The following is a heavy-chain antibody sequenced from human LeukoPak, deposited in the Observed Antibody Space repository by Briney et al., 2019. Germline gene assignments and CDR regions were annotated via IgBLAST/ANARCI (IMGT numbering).Heavy chain of an antibody. CDR2: ISAYNGNT. V-gene: IGHV1-18*01. Sequence: ASVKVSCKASGYTFTSYGISWVRQAPGQGLEWMGWISAYNGNTNYAQKLHGRVTMTTDTSTSTAYMELRSLRSDDTAVYYCARDKDCSGGSCYSRYFDYWGQGTLVTVSS. J-gene: IGHJ4*02. D-gene: IGHD2-15*01. CDR1: GYTFTSYG. CDR3: ARDKDCSGGSCYSRYFDY.